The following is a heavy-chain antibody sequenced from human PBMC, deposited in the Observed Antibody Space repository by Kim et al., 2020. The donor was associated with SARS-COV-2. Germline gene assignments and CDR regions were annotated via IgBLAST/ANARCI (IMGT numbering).Heavy chain of an antibody. Sequence: SVKVSCKASGGTFSSYAISWVRQAPGQGLEWMGGIIPIFGTANYTQKFQGRVTITADESTSTAYMELSSLRSEDTAVYYCATGRPHYYYYMDVWGKGTTVTVSS. CDR3: ATGRPHYYYYMDV. D-gene: IGHD6-25*01. CDR2: IIPIFGTA. J-gene: IGHJ6*03. CDR1: GGTFSSYA. V-gene: IGHV1-69*13.